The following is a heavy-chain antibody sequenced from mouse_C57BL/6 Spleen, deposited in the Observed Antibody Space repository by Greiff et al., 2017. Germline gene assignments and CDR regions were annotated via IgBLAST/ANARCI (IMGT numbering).Heavy chain of an antibody. CDR3: ARGTYDVYYLFAY. Sequence: EVQLVESGPGLVKPSQSLSLPCSVTGYSITSGYYWNWLRQFPGTKLEWMGYISYDGSNNYNPSLKNRFSITRDKSTNQFFLTLNSVTTYDTATYYCARGTYDVYYLFAYWGQGTLVTVSA. CDR2: ISYDGSN. CDR1: GYSITSGYY. V-gene: IGHV3-6*01. J-gene: IGHJ3*01. D-gene: IGHD2-3*01.